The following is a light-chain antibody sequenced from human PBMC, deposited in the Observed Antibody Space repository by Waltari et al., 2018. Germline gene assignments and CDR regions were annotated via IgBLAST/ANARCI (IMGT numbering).Light chain of an antibody. CDR1: QGIAFY. V-gene: IGKV1-39*01. Sequence: DIQVTQSPSSLSASIGDRVTITCRTSQGIAFYLNWYQQKPGQAPKLLIYHASNLQSGVPSRFSGRGSGTDFTLSISSLQPEDFATYYCQHSFTTPPTVGPGTKVD. J-gene: IGKJ3*01. CDR3: QHSFTTPPT. CDR2: HAS.